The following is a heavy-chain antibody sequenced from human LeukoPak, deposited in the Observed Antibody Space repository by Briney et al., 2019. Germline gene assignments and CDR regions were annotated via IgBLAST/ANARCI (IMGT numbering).Heavy chain of an antibody. V-gene: IGHV4-59*11. CDR1: GAAISSHY. CDR3: ASRAHCSGGSCYGNWFDP. Sequence: SETLSLTCTVSGAAISSHYWSWIRQSPGKGLERIGYISYSGITNYNPSLKSRVTISVDTSKNHFSLRLSSVTAADTAVYYCASRAHCSGGSCYGNWFDPWGQGTLVTVSS. CDR2: ISYSGIT. J-gene: IGHJ5*02. D-gene: IGHD2-15*01.